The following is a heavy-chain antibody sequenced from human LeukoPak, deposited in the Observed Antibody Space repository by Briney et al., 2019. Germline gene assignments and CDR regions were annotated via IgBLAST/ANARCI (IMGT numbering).Heavy chain of an antibody. J-gene: IGHJ4*02. CDR1: GFTVSSNY. D-gene: IGHD3/OR15-3a*01. CDR3: ASDQDSTLRTGY. V-gene: IGHV3-53*04. Sequence: GGSLRLSCAASGFTVSSNYMSWVRQAPGKGLEWVSVNYAGGSTYYADSVKGRFTISRHSSNNTIYLQMNSLRAEDTAVYYCASDQDSTLRTGYWGQGTLVTASS. CDR2: NYAGGST.